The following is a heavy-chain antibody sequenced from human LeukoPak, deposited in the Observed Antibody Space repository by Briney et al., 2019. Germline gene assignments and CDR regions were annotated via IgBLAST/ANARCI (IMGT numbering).Heavy chain of an antibody. CDR3: AGGGYYDSSGYYPYYYYYGMDV. V-gene: IGHV4-30-4*01. CDR2: IYYSGST. J-gene: IGHJ6*02. D-gene: IGHD3-22*01. CDR1: GGSISSGDYY. Sequence: SETLSLTCTVSGGSISSGDYYWSWIRQPPGKGLEWIGYIYYSGSTYYNPSLKSRVTISVDTSMNQFSLKLSSVTAADTAVYYRAGGGYYDSSGYYPYYYYYGMDVWGQGTTVTASS.